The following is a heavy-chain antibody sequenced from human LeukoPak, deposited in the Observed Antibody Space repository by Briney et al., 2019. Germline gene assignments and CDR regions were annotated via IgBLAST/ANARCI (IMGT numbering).Heavy chain of an antibody. Sequence: ASVKVSCKASGYTFTSYGINWVRQAPGQGLEWMGWISAYNGNTNYAQKLQGRVTMTTDTSTSTAYMELRSLRSDDTDVYYCARRYCGGDCYLDAFDIWGQGTMVTVSS. V-gene: IGHV1-18*01. CDR1: GYTFTSYG. CDR3: ARRYCGGDCYLDAFDI. D-gene: IGHD2-21*02. CDR2: ISAYNGNT. J-gene: IGHJ3*02.